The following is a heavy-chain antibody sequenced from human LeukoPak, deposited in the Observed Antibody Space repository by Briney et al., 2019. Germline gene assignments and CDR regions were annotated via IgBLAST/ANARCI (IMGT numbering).Heavy chain of an antibody. J-gene: IGHJ3*02. V-gene: IGHV3-21*01. CDR1: GFTFSSYS. CDR3: ATGGTI. CDR2: ISSSSSSI. D-gene: IGHD1-14*01. Sequence: GGSLRLSCAASGFTFSSYSMNWVRQAPGKGLEWVSSISSSSSSISYADSVRGRFTISRDNAENSLYLQMNSLRAEDTAVYYCATGGTIWGQGTMVTVSS.